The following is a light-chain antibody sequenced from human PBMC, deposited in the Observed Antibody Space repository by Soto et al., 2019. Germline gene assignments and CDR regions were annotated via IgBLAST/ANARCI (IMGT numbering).Light chain of an antibody. J-gene: IGKJ5*01. CDR3: QQYYTTPSVT. Sequence: IVLTQSPVSLAVSLGERATITCKSSQSILYSSTNRNYLAWYQQKPGQHPKLLISWESTRESGVPDRFSGSGSGTDFTLTISSLQAEDVAVYYCQQYYTTPSVTFGQGTRLEIK. CDR1: QSILYSSTNRNY. V-gene: IGKV4-1*01. CDR2: WES.